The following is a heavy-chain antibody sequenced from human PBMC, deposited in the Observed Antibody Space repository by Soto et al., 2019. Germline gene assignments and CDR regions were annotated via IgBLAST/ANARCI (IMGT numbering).Heavy chain of an antibody. V-gene: IGHV3-30*18. J-gene: IGHJ5*02. Sequence: QVQLVESGGGVVQPGRSLRLSCAASGFTFSSYGMHWVRQAPGKGLGWVAVISYDGSNKYYADSVKGRFTISRDNFKNTLYLQRNSLTAEDTAVYYWAKYLDVIVVACTNHWGQGTLVIVFS. CDR2: ISYDGSNK. CDR3: AKYLDVIVVACTNH. D-gene: IGHD3-22*01. CDR1: GFTFSSYG.